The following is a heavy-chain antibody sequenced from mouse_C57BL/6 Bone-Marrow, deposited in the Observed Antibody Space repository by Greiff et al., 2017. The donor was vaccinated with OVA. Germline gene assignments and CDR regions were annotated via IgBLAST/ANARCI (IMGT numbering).Heavy chain of an antibody. J-gene: IGHJ1*03. Sequence: VKLQQSDAELVKPGASVKISCKVSGYTFTDHTIYWMKQRPEQGLEWIGYIYPRDGSTKYNEKFKGKATLTADKSSSTAYMQLNSLTSEDSAVYFCAGLGRGLRTYFDVWGKGTTLTVSS. CDR3: AGLGRGLRTYFDV. CDR1: GYTFTDHT. CDR2: IYPRDGST. V-gene: IGHV1-78*01. D-gene: IGHD2-4*01.